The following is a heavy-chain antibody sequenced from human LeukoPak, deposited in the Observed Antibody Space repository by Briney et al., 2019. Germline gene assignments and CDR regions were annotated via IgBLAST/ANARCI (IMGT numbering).Heavy chain of an antibody. V-gene: IGHV3-7*01. CDR1: GFTFSSYW. CDR3: ARGVGVVIITRGGYYFDY. CDR2: IKQDGSEK. J-gene: IGHJ4*02. Sequence: PGGSLRLSCAASGFTFSSYWMSWVRQAPGKGLEWVANIKQDGSEKYYVDSVKGRFTISRDNAKNSLYLQMNSLRAEDTAVYYCARGVGVVIITRGGYYFDYWGQGTLVTVSS. D-gene: IGHD3-3*01.